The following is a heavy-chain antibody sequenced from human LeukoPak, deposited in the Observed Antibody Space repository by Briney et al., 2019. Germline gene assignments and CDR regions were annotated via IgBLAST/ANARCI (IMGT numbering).Heavy chain of an antibody. Sequence: GGSLRLSCAASEFTFSSYWMHWVRQAPGEGLVWVSYINSDGSSTSYAGYVKGRFTISRDNARNTLYLQMNSLRVEDTAVYYCARDGSLPDYWGQGTLVTVSS. CDR2: INSDGSST. CDR3: ARDGSLPDY. CDR1: EFTFSSYW. V-gene: IGHV3-74*01. J-gene: IGHJ4*02.